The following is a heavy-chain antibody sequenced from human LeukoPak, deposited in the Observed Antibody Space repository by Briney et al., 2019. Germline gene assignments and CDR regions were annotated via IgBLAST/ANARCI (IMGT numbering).Heavy chain of an antibody. CDR2: INPNGGST. J-gene: IGHJ4*02. D-gene: IGHD1-14*01. Sequence: ASVKVSCKASGYTFTSYDINWVRQATGQGLEWMGIINPNGGSTNYAQKFQGRVTMTRDTSTSTVYMELSSLRSEDTAVYYCARLPWETSRPPEPDYWGQGTLVTVSS. CDR1: GYTFTSYD. CDR3: ARLPWETSRPPEPDY. V-gene: IGHV1-46*01.